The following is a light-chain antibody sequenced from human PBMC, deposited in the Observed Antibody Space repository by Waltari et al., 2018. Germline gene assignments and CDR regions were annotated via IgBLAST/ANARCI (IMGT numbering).Light chain of an antibody. CDR3: MQARQTPWT. J-gene: IGKJ1*01. Sequence: IVMTQSPPFLPVTPGEPAPISCRSSQSLLHSSGNTYLDWYLQKPGQSPQLLIYMITNRASGVPDRFSGSGSGTDFTLKISRVEAEDVGIYYCMQARQTPWTFGQGTRVEIK. CDR1: QSLLHSSGNTY. V-gene: IGKV2-28*01. CDR2: MIT.